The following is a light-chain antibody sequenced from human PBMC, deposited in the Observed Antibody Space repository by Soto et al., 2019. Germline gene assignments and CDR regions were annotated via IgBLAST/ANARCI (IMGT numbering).Light chain of an antibody. J-gene: IGLJ1*01. CDR1: SSDVGAYDF. CDR2: EVS. V-gene: IGLV2-14*03. Sequence: ALTQPASVSGSPGQSITISCTGTSSDVGAYDFVSWYQQHPDKAPKLMIYEVSNRPSGVSHRFSGSKSVNTATLTISGLQAEDEADYYCSSYTTSSTRVFGTGTEVTVL. CDR3: SSYTTSSTRV.